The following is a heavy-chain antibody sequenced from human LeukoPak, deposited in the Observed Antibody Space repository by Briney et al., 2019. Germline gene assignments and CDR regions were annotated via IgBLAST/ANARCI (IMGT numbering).Heavy chain of an antibody. CDR3: ARDPVVTPSFRPDDAFDI. D-gene: IGHD4-23*01. J-gene: IGHJ3*02. CDR2: IIPIFGTA. CDR1: GGTFSSYA. V-gene: IGHV1-69*13. Sequence: ASVKVSCKASGGTFSSYAISWVRQAPGQGLEWMGGIIPIFGTANYAQKFQGRVTITADESTSTAYMELSSLRSEDTAVYYCARDPVVTPSFRPDDAFDIWGQGTMVTVSS.